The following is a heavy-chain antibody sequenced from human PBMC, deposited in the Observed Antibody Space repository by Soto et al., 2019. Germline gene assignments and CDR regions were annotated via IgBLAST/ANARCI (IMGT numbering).Heavy chain of an antibody. CDR1: GYTFTSYY. V-gene: IGHV1-46*03. CDR2: INPSGGST. J-gene: IGHJ6*03. D-gene: IGHD3-10*01. CDR3: ARVGAPITMVRGVIVYYYYMDV. Sequence: GASVKVSCKASGYTFTSYYMHWVRQAPGQGLEWMGIINPSGGSTSYAQKFQGRATMTRDTSTSTVYMELSSLRSEDTAVYYCARVGAPITMVRGVIVYYYYMDVWGKGTTVTVSS.